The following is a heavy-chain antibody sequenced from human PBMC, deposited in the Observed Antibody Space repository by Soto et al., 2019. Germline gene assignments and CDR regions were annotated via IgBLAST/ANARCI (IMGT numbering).Heavy chain of an antibody. CDR1: GFTFSSYG. CDR2: IWYDGSNK. J-gene: IGHJ6*03. V-gene: IGHV3-33*01. D-gene: IGHD1-1*01. Sequence: GGTVRLSCAASGFTFSSYGMHWVRQAPGKGLEWGAVIWYDGSNKYYADSVKGRFTISRDNSKNTLYLQMNSLRAEDTAVYYCASEASCYYYYYYIDVWGKGTTVTVSS. CDR3: ASEASCYYYYYYIDV.